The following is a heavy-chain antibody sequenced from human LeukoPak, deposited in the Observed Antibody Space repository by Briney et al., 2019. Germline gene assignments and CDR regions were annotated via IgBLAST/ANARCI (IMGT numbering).Heavy chain of an antibody. CDR3: ASASWNWWFDV. J-gene: IGHJ5*02. V-gene: IGHV4-30-4*08. CDR2: IYYSGST. CDR1: GGSISSGDYY. D-gene: IGHD1-7*01. Sequence: SQTLSLTCTVSGGSISSGDYYWSWIRQPPGKGLGWIGYIYYSGSTYYNPSLKSRVTISVDTSKNQFSLKLSSVTAADTAVYYCASASWNWWFDVWGKGTLVTVSS.